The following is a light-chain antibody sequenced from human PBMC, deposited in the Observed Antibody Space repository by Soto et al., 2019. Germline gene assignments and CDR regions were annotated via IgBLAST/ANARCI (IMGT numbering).Light chain of an antibody. J-gene: IGLJ1*01. Sequence: QSALTQPPSESGSPGQSVTISCTGTSSDIGVYNYVSWYQQHPGKAPKLMIYEVSERPSGVPDRFSGSKSGNTASLTVSGLQTEDEADYYCSSYAGSNNLYVFGTGTKLTVL. V-gene: IGLV2-8*01. CDR1: SSDIGVYNY. CDR2: EVS. CDR3: SSYAGSNNLYV.